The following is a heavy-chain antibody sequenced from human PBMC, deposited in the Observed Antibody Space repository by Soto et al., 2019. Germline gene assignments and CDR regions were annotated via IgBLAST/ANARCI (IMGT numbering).Heavy chain of an antibody. CDR2: IYYSGST. D-gene: IGHD4-17*01. V-gene: IGHV4-30-4*01. CDR1: GGSISSGDFY. Sequence: PSETLSLTCTVSGGSISSGDFYWSWIRQPPGKGLELIGNIYYSGSTYYNPSLRSRAIMSVDTSQNQFSLKLSSLTAEDTAVYFCARADDFSDRFEYWGQGALVAVCS. J-gene: IGHJ4*02. CDR3: ARADDFSDRFEY.